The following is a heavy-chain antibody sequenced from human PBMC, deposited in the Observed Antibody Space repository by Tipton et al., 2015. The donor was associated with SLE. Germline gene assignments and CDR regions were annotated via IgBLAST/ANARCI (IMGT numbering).Heavy chain of an antibody. Sequence: TLSLTCTVSGDSFSRSNYYWGWVRQPPGKGLEWIASIIYSGNTYYNPSLKSRVTISVDTSKNQFSLNLSSVTAADTALYYCARTTAGFDFWGQGMLVTVSS. CDR3: ARTTAGFDF. J-gene: IGHJ4*02. CDR1: GDSFSRSNYY. D-gene: IGHD1-1*01. V-gene: IGHV4-39*07. CDR2: IIYSGNT.